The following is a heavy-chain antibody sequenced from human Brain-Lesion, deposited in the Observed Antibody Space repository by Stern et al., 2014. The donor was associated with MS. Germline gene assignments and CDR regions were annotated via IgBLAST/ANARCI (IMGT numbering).Heavy chain of an antibody. D-gene: IGHD3-3*01. CDR3: ARDQRGITIFGVVTDYYYLGMDV. CDR2: VNPHTGGT. CDR1: GYIFTGYY. J-gene: IGHJ6*02. Sequence: VQLVQSGAEVKKPGASVKVSCKTSGYIFTGYYIHWVRQAPGQGLERMAWVNPHTGGTKYAQKFQGRVTMSRDTSISTAYVELSSLTSDDTAVYYCARDQRGITIFGVVTDYYYLGMDVWGQGTTVTVSS. V-gene: IGHV1-2*02.